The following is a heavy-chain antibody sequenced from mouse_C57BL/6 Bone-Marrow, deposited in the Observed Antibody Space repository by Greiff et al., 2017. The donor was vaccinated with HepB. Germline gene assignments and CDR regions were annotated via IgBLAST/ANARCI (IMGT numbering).Heavy chain of an antibody. V-gene: IGHV1-55*01. Sequence: VQLQQSGAELVKPGASVKMSCKASGYTFTSYWTTWVKQRPGQGLEWIGDIYPGSGSTNYNEKFKSKATLTVDTSSSTAYMQLSSLTSEDSAVYYCARETTGQDWYFDVWGTGTTVTVSS. CDR1: GYTFTSYW. J-gene: IGHJ1*03. CDR3: ARETTGQDWYFDV. D-gene: IGHD1-1*01. CDR2: IYPGSGST.